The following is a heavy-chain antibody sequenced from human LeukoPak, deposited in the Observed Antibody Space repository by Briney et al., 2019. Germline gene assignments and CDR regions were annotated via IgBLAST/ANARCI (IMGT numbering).Heavy chain of an antibody. CDR1: GYTFTSYY. CDR2: INPSGGST. CDR3: ARTDHYGGNLQLFDY. J-gene: IGHJ4*02. Sequence: ASLKVSCKASGYTFTSYYMHWVRQAPGQGLEWMGVINPSGGSTTYAQKFQGRVTMTRDTSTSTVYMELSSLRSEGTAVYYCARTDHYGGNLQLFDYWGQGTLVTVSS. D-gene: IGHD4-23*01. V-gene: IGHV1-46*01.